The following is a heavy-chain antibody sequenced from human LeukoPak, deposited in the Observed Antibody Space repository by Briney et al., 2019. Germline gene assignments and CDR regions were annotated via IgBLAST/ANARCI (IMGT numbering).Heavy chain of an antibody. V-gene: IGHV3-23*01. CDR1: GFTFYSYA. D-gene: IGHD2-15*01. CDR3: AKDLIKCSGGSCYSASDY. Sequence: GGSLRLSCAASGFTFYSYAMSWVRQAPGKGLEWVSAISGSGAGTYYADSVKGRFTISRDNSKNTLYLQMNSLRAEDTAVYYCAKDLIKCSGGSCYSASDYRGQGTLVTVSA. CDR2: ISGSGAGT. J-gene: IGHJ4*02.